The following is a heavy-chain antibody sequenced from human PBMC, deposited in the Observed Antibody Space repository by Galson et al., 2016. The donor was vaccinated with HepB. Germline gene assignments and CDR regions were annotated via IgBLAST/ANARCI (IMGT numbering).Heavy chain of an antibody. V-gene: IGHV1-69*13. CDR1: GGTFSSYA. J-gene: IGHJ6*02. CDR3: AKLYGDYGRQNYYNMDV. Sequence: SVKVSCKASGGTFSSYAISWVRQAPGQGLEWMGAIIPLFGTTNYAQKFQGRVTISADESTRTAYMDLSSLKSEDTAVYYCAKLYGDYGRQNYYNMDVWGQGTTVSVSS. D-gene: IGHD4-17*01. CDR2: IIPLFGTT.